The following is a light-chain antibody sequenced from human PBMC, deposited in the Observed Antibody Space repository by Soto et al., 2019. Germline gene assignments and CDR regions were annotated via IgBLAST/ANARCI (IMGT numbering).Light chain of an antibody. J-gene: IGKJ1*01. CDR1: QSVRSD. CDR2: GAS. CDR3: QQYNNWPRT. Sequence: EIVMTQSPATLSVSPGERATLSCRASQSVRSDLAWYQQKPGQAPRLFIYGASTRATGFPARFSGSGSGTEFTLTISSLQSEEFAVYYCQQYNNWPRTFGQGTKVEIK. V-gene: IGKV3-15*01.